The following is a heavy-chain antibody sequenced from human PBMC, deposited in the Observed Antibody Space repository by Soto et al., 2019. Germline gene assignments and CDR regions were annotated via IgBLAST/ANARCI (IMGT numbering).Heavy chain of an antibody. CDR2: VSIGGST. J-gene: IGHJ4*02. CDR3: AKRRGAGGHFDY. D-gene: IGHD2-15*01. CDR1: GFTFSSYA. V-gene: IGHV3-23*01. Sequence: LWGVLRLSCAASGFTFSSYAMGWVRQGPGKGLEWVAVVSIGGSTHYADSVRGRFTISRDNSKNTLSLQMNSLTAEDTAVYFCAKRRGAGGHFDYWGQGALVTVSS.